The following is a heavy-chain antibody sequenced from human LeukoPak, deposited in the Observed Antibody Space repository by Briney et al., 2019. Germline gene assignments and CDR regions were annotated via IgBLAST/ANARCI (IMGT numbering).Heavy chain of an antibody. CDR1: GGSISSGGYY. Sequence: SQTLSLTCTVSGGSISSGGYYWSWIRQHPGKGLEWIANIYYGGSTHYNPSLEGRLTMSVDTYRNQLSLKLSSVTAADTAVYFCTRTGGGSCSAGGCFLFYGMDVWGPGTTVTVSS. CDR2: IYYGGST. J-gene: IGHJ6*02. V-gene: IGHV4-31*03. D-gene: IGHD2-15*01. CDR3: TRTGGGSCSAGGCFLFYGMDV.